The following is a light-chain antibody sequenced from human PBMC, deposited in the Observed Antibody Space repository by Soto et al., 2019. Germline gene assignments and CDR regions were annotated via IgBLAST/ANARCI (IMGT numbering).Light chain of an antibody. J-gene: IGKJ5*01. CDR3: QQSYSPPPIA. V-gene: IGKV1-39*01. CDR2: DAS. Sequence: DIQMTQSPSSLSASVGDRVTITCRASQSISSCLNWYQQKPGKAPKLLIYDASRLESGVPTRFSGSGAGTDFSLTISSLQPEDFATYYCQQSYSPPPIAFGQGTRLEI. CDR1: QSISSC.